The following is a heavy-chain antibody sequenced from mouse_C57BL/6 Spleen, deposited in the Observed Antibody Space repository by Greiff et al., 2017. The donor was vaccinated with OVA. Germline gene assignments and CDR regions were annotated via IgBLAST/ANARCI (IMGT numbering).Heavy chain of an antibody. D-gene: IGHD2-3*01. CDR3: ARYDGYYVYYAMDY. J-gene: IGHJ4*01. Sequence: DVQLVESGPVLVKPGASVKMSCKASGYTFTDYYMNWVKQSHGKSLEWIGVINPYNGGTSYNQKFKGKATLTVDKSSSTAYMELNSLTSEDSAVDYCARYDGYYVYYAMDYWGQGTSVTVSS. CDR1: GYTFTDYY. V-gene: IGHV1-19*01. CDR2: INPYNGGT.